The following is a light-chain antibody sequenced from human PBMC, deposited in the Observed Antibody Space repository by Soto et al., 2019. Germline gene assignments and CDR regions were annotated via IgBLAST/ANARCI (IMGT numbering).Light chain of an antibody. CDR3: QVYNSSPWT. J-gene: IGKJ1*01. CDR2: GAS. V-gene: IGKV3-20*01. Sequence: EIVLTQSPGTLSLSPGERATLSCWASQTGVCKFLSCHQVKPRQPPRLVVYGASTSASGPPDSISSSASGTDSTLTISRLEPEDSALYYCQVYNSSPWTFGQGTKVDIK. CDR1: QTGVCKF.